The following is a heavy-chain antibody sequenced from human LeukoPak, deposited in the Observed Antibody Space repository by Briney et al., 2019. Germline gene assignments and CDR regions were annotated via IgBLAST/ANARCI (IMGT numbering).Heavy chain of an antibody. Sequence: PSQTLSLTCTVSGGSISSGDYYWSWIRQPPGKGLEWIGNISYSGTPYYNPSLNSRVTISLDTSKNQFSLRLNSVTAADTAMYYCARDRYGDFEDYWGQGTLVTVSS. J-gene: IGHJ4*02. CDR3: ARDRYGDFEDY. CDR1: GGSISSGDYY. V-gene: IGHV4-30-4*08. CDR2: ISYSGTP. D-gene: IGHD4-17*01.